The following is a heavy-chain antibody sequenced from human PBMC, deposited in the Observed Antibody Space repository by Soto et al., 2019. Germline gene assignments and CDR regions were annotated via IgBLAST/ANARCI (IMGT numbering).Heavy chain of an antibody. V-gene: IGHV3-33*01. CDR3: ARHYYGSGSQIDY. J-gene: IGHJ4*02. Sequence: GGSLRLSCAASGFTFSSYGMHWVRQAPGKGLEWVAVIWYDGSNKYYADSVKGRFTISRDNSKNTLYLQMNSLRAEDTAVYYCARHYYGSGSQIDYWGQGTLVTVSS. CDR1: GFTFSSYG. CDR2: IWYDGSNK. D-gene: IGHD3-10*01.